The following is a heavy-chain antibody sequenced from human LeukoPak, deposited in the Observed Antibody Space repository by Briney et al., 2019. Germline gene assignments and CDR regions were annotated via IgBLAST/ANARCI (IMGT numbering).Heavy chain of an antibody. CDR2: FDPEDGET. J-gene: IGHJ4*02. CDR1: GYTLTELS. V-gene: IGHV1-24*01. Sequence: ASVKVSCKVSGYTLTELSMHWVRQAPGKGLEWMGGFDPEDGETIYAQKFQGRVTMTRDTSTSTVYIELSSLRSEDTAVYYCATVESSGSYPFWYWGQGTLVTVSS. D-gene: IGHD1-26*01. CDR3: ATVESSGSYPFWY.